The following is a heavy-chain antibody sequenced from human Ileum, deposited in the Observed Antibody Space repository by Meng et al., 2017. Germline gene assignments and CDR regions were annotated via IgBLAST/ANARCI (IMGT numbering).Heavy chain of an antibody. D-gene: IGHD2-15*01. V-gene: IGHV4-30-4*01. J-gene: IGHJ4*02. Sequence: QVQLQESGPGLLKSSQTLSLTCTVSGGSIRIGAYYWSWVRQPPGKGLEWIGYIYYSGSTYYNPSLKSRAIMSVDTSKNHFSLKLSSVTAADTAVYYCARDRGGSYYFDYWGQGTLVTVSS. CDR3: ARDRGGSYYFDY. CDR1: GGSIRIGAYY. CDR2: IYYSGST.